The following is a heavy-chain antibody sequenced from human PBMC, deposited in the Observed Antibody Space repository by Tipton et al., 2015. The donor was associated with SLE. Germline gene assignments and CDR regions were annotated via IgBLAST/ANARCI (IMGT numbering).Heavy chain of an antibody. Sequence: TLSLTCTVSSGSIRSYYWSWIRQPPGKGLEWIGYIYYTGSTDYNPSLKSRVTISVDTSKNQFSLSLSSVTAADTAVYYCARESGSPYSSSSPFDYWGQGTLVTVSS. D-gene: IGHD6-6*01. CDR3: ARESGSPYSSSSPFDY. CDR2: IYYTGST. CDR1: SGSIRSYY. J-gene: IGHJ4*02. V-gene: IGHV4-59*01.